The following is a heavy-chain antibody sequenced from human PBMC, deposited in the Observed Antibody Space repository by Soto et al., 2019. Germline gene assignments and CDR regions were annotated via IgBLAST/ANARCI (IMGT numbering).Heavy chain of an antibody. CDR1: GYTFTGYY. CDR2: INPNSGGT. D-gene: IGHD6-19*01. Sequence: ASVKVSCKXSGYTFTGYYMHWVRQAPGQGLEWMGWINPNSGGTNYAQKFQGRVTMTRDTSISTAYMELSRLRSDDTAVYYCARGLRIAVAGKGGMDVWGQGTTVTVSS. V-gene: IGHV1-2*02. CDR3: ARGLRIAVAGKGGMDV. J-gene: IGHJ6*02.